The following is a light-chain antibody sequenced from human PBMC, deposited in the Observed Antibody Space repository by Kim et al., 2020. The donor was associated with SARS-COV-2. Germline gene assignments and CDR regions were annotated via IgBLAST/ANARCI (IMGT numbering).Light chain of an antibody. Sequence: VPIYCRSRQSDRDSMGYEYLDWELKKPRQSPQLLMYLGSKRASGVPDRCRGRGSGTDVTLKISRVEAEDVGVYYCMQALQTPLTFGQGTKVDIK. CDR3: MQALQTPLT. V-gene: IGKV2-28*01. J-gene: IGKJ1*01. CDR1: QSDRDSMGYEY. CDR2: LGS.